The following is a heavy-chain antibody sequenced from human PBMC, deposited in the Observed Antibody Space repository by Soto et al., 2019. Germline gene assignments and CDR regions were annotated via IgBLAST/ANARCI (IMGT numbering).Heavy chain of an antibody. Sequence: SETLSLTCTVSGGSISSSSYYWGWIRQPPRKGLEWIGSIYYSGSTYYNPSLKSRVTISVDTSKNQFSLKLSSVTVADTAVYYCASTFYSQRFLEWLTPGDYYYYYMDVWGKGTTVTVSS. D-gene: IGHD3-3*01. CDR3: ASTFYSQRFLEWLTPGDYYYYYMDV. CDR1: GGSISSSSYY. CDR2: IYYSGST. J-gene: IGHJ6*03. V-gene: IGHV4-39*01.